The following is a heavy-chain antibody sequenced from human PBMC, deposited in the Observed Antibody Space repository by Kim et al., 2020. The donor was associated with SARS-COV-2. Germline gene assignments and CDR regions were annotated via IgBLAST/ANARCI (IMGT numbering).Heavy chain of an antibody. CDR3: ARGPRRVYSNYRNYYYGMDV. Sequence: SETLSLTCAVYGGSFSGYYWSWIRQPPGKGLEWIGEINHSGSTNYNPSLKSRVTISVDTSKNQFSLKLSSVTAADTAVYYCARGPRRVYSNYRNYYYGMDVWGQGTTVTVSS. J-gene: IGHJ6*02. CDR2: INHSGST. V-gene: IGHV4-34*01. D-gene: IGHD4-4*01. CDR1: GGSFSGYY.